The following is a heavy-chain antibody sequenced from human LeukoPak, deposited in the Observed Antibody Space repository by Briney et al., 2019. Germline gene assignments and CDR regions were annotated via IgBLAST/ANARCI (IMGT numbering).Heavy chain of an antibody. V-gene: IGHV4-34*01. CDR3: ARARYCSSTSCPHAPYYYYYYGMDV. CDR1: GGSFSGYY. CDR2: INHSGST. Sequence: SETLSLTCAVYGGSFSGYYWSWTRQPPGKGLEWIGEINHSGSTNYNPSLKSRVTISVDTSKNQFSLKLSSVTAADTAVYYCARARYCSSTSCPHAPYYYYYYGMDVWGQGTTVTVSS. D-gene: IGHD2-2*01. J-gene: IGHJ6*02.